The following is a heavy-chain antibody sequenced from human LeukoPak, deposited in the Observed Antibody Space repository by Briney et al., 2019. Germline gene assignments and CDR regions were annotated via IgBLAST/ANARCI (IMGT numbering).Heavy chain of an antibody. CDR2: TYYRSKWYN. D-gene: IGHD2-15*01. V-gene: IGHV6-1*01. CDR1: GDSVSSNSAA. Sequence: SQTLSLTCAISGDSVSSNSAAWNWIRQSPSRGLEWPGRTYYRSKWYNDYAVSVKSRITINPDTSKNQFSLQLNSVTPEDTAVYYCARESACSGGSCLYYFDYWGQGTLVTVSS. J-gene: IGHJ4*02. CDR3: ARESACSGGSCLYYFDY.